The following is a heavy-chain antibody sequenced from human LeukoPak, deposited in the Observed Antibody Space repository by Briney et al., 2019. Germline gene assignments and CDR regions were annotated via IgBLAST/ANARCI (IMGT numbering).Heavy chain of an antibody. D-gene: IGHD2-8*01. Sequence: GGSLRLSCAASGSTFSSYSMNWVRQAPGKGLEWVSSISSSSSYIYYADSVKGRFTISRDNAKNSLYLQMNSLRAEDTAVYYCARAGIVQSRYYYYMDVWGKGTTVTVSS. V-gene: IGHV3-21*01. J-gene: IGHJ6*03. CDR2: ISSSSSYI. CDR3: ARAGIVQSRYYYYMDV. CDR1: GSTFSSYS.